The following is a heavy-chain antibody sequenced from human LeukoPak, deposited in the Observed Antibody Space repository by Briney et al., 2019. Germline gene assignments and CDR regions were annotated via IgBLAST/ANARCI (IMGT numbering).Heavy chain of an antibody. CDR2: IYPGDSDT. V-gene: IGHV5-51*01. CDR3: VRHKSDGYYDSSGYYPILKYYYYYGMDV. D-gene: IGHD3-22*01. CDR1: GYSFTSYW. Sequence: GESLKISCKGSGYSFTSYWIGWVRQMPGKGLEWMGIIYPGDSDTRYSPSFQGQVTISADKSISTAYLQWSSLKASDTAMYYCVRHKSDGYYDSSGYYPILKYYYYYGMDVWGQGTTVTVSS. J-gene: IGHJ6*02.